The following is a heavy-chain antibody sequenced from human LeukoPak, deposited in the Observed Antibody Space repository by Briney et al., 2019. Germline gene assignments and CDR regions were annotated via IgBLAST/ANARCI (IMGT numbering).Heavy chain of an antibody. Sequence: KPSETLSLTCTVSGGSISSSSYYWGWVRQPPGKGLEWIGSIYYSGSTYYNPSLKSRVTISVDTSKNQFSLKLSSVTAADTAVYYCARDRAIGSGKFGMDVWGQGTTVTVSS. V-gene: IGHV4-39*02. CDR3: ARDRAIGSGKFGMDV. D-gene: IGHD3-10*01. J-gene: IGHJ6*02. CDR1: GGSISSSSYY. CDR2: IYYSGST.